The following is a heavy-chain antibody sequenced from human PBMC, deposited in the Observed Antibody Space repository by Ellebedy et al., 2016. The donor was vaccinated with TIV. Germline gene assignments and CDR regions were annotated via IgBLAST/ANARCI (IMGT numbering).Heavy chain of an antibody. CDR1: GFTFSSYA. CDR2: ISSSVTTV. J-gene: IGHJ4*02. D-gene: IGHD5-12*01. Sequence: PGGSLRLSCAASGFTFSSYAMSWIRQAPGKGLEWISYISSSVTTVYYADSVKGRFTISRDNAKNSLYLQMNSLRVEDTAMYYCARVRQGSGGYNFWGQGTLVTVSS. V-gene: IGHV3-11*01. CDR3: ARVRQGSGGYNF.